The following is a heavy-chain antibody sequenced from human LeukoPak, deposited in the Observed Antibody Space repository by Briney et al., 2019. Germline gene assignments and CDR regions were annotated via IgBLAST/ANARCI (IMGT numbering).Heavy chain of an antibody. Sequence: GASVKVSCKASGGTFSSYAISWVRQAPGQGLEWMGRIIPILGIANYAQKFQGRVTITADKSTSTAYMELSSLRSEDTAVYYCAREVDDSSGTGDYWGQGTLVTVSS. CDR3: AREVDDSSGTGDY. D-gene: IGHD3-22*01. CDR1: GGTFSSYA. CDR2: IIPILGIA. V-gene: IGHV1-69*04. J-gene: IGHJ4*02.